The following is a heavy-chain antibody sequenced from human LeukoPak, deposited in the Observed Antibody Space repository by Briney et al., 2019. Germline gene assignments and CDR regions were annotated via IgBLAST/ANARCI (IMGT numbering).Heavy chain of an antibody. Sequence: ASVKVSCKASGYTFTGYYMHWVRQAPGQGLEWMGWMNPNSGNTGYAQKFQGRVTMTRNTSISTAYMELSSLRSEDTAVYYCARGLTSSGILYYYYYYMDVWGKGTTVTVSS. D-gene: IGHD6-19*01. CDR2: MNPNSGNT. V-gene: IGHV1-8*02. CDR1: GYTFTGYY. J-gene: IGHJ6*03. CDR3: ARGLTSSGILYYYYYYMDV.